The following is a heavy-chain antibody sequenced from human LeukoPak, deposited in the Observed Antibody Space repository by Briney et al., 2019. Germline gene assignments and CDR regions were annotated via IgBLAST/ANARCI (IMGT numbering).Heavy chain of an antibody. D-gene: IGHD3-22*01. J-gene: IGHJ4*02. CDR1: GYTFTGYY. CDR2: ISAYNGNT. Sequence: ASVKVSCKASGYTFTGYYMHWVRQAPGQGLEWMGWISAYNGNTNYAQKLQGRVTMTTDTSTSTAYMELRSLRSDDTAVYYCALLLDSSGYLFDYWGQGTLVTVSS. V-gene: IGHV1-18*04. CDR3: ALLLDSSGYLFDY.